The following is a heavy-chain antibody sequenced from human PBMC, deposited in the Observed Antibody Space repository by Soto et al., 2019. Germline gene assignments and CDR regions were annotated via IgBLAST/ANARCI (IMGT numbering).Heavy chain of an antibody. Sequence: QAHLVQSGPDVKKPGASVKVSCKGSGYIFTSYGIAWVRQAPGQGLEWMGWISAHNGKTEYAQKFQGRVTVTRDTSTSTAYLELRSLRSDDTALYYCARGRYGDYWGQGALVTVSS. V-gene: IGHV1-18*01. CDR2: ISAHNGKT. CDR3: ARGRYGDY. D-gene: IGHD4-17*01. J-gene: IGHJ4*02. CDR1: GYIFTSYG.